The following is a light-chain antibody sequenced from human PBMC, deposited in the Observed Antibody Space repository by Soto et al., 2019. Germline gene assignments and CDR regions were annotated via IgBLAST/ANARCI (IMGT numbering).Light chain of an antibody. J-gene: IGKJ1*01. CDR1: QSVSSN. CDR2: GAS. V-gene: IGKV3-15*01. Sequence: EIVMTQSPATLSVSPGERATLSCRASQSVSSNLAWYLQKPGQAPSLLIYGASTRATGIPARFSGSGSGTEFTLTISSLQPDDFATYYCQHYNSYSEAFGQGTKVDIK. CDR3: QHYNSYSEA.